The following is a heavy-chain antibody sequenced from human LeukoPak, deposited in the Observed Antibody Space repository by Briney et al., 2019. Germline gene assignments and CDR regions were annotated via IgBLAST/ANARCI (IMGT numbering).Heavy chain of an antibody. V-gene: IGHV3-33*01. D-gene: IGHD3-10*01. J-gene: IGHJ4*02. CDR2: IWYDGSNK. CDR1: GFTFSSYG. Sequence: GRSLRLSCAASGFTFSSYGMHWVRQAPGKGLEWVAVIWYDGSNKYYADSVKGRFTISRDNSKNTLYLQMNSLRAEDTAVYYCARALGGPYYGSGSYYGADYWGQGTLVTVSS. CDR3: ARALGGPYYGSGSYYGADY.